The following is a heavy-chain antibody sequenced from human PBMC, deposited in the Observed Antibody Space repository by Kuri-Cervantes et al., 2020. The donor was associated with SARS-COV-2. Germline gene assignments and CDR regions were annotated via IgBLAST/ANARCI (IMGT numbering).Heavy chain of an antibody. CDR3: ARGSKTTVVTPVS. Sequence: GESLKISCAASGFTFSNAWMSWVRQAPGKGLEWVAVISYDGSNKYYADSVKGRFTISRDNSKNTLYLQMNSLRAEDTAVYYCARGSKTTVVTPVSWGQGTLVTVSS. V-gene: IGHV3-30-3*01. J-gene: IGHJ4*02. D-gene: IGHD4-23*01. CDR2: ISYDGSNK. CDR1: GFTFSNAW.